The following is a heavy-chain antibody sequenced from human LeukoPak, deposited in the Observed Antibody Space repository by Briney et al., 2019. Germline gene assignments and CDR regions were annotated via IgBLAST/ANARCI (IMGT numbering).Heavy chain of an antibody. CDR3: AKDSRVTYYFDY. CDR2: ISGSGGST. J-gene: IGHJ4*02. CDR1: GFTFSSYA. Sequence: EGSLRLSCAASGFTFSSYAMTWVRQAPGKGLEWVSGISGSGGSTDYADSVKGRFTVSRDNSKNTLYLQMNSLRAEDTAIYYCAKDSRVTYYFDYWGQGTLVTVSS. D-gene: IGHD2-21*02. V-gene: IGHV3-23*01.